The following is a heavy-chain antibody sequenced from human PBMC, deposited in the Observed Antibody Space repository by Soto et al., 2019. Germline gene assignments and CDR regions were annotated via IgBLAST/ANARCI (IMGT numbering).Heavy chain of an antibody. Sequence: EVQLLESGGGLVQPGGSLRLSCAASGFTFSSYAMRWVRHAPVKGLEWVSAISGSGGSTYYADYVKGRFTISRDNSKNTLDLQMKSLRAEDTAVYYCAKDGDPSSSRRGRYEYWGQGTLVTVSS. V-gene: IGHV3-23*01. D-gene: IGHD6-13*01. CDR1: GFTFSSYA. CDR2: ISGSGGST. CDR3: AKDGDPSSSRRGRYEY. J-gene: IGHJ4*02.